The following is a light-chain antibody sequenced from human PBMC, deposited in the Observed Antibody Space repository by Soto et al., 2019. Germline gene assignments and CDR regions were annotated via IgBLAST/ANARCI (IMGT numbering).Light chain of an antibody. J-gene: IGKJ1*01. CDR1: QDISSR. Sequence: DVQMTHSPSSVSASVGARVSITCRASQDISSRIAWYQQKPGKAPKLLIYGASSLESGVPSRFSGSESGTEFTLTIGSLQPDDFATYFCQQYYNYSTFGQGTKVDIK. V-gene: IGKV1-12*01. CDR2: GAS. CDR3: QQYYNYST.